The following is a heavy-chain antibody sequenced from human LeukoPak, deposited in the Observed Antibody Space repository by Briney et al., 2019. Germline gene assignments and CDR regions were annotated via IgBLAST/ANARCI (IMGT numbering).Heavy chain of an antibody. CDR3: ARAAEIYGDYSGYFDL. CDR1: GGSISSYY. Sequence: PSETLSLTCTVSGGSISSYYWSWIRRPPGKGLEWIGYIYYSGSTNYNPSLKSRVTISVDTSKNQFSLKLSSVTAADTAVYYCARAAEIYGDYSGYFDLWGRGTLVTVSS. CDR2: IYYSGST. D-gene: IGHD4-17*01. V-gene: IGHV4-59*01. J-gene: IGHJ2*01.